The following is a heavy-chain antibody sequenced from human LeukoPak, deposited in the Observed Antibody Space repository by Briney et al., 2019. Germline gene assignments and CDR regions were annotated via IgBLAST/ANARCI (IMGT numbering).Heavy chain of an antibody. CDR3: ARDNYFYYYMDV. CDR2: INQDGTEK. Sequence: GSLRLSCAASGITFTTYWMTWVRQAPGKGLEWVANINQDGTEKYYVDSVKGRFTISRDNAKNSLYLQMNSLRGEDTAVYYCARDNYFYYYMDVWGKGTTVTISS. J-gene: IGHJ6*03. CDR1: GITFTTYW. V-gene: IGHV3-7*01.